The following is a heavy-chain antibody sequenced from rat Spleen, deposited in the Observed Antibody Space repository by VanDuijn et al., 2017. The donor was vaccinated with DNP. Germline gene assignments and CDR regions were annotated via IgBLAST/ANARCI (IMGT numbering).Heavy chain of an antibody. J-gene: IGHJ3*01. V-gene: IGHV5-25*01. CDR2: IRPSGGTT. CDR1: GFIFSNHD. CDR3: ARHDLDGYYHRYWFAY. D-gene: IGHD1-12*03. Sequence: EVQLVESGGGLVQPGRSLKLSCAASGFIFSNHDMAWVRQAPTKGLEWVASIRPSGGTTYFRDSVKGRFTISRDHAKSTLYLKMDSLRSEDTATYYCARHDLDGYYHRYWFAYWGQGTLVTVSS.